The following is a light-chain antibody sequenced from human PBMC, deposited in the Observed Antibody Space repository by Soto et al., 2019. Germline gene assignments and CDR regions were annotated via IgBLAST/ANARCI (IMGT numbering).Light chain of an antibody. CDR2: EVS. Sequence: QSVLTQPPSASGSPGQSVTISCTGTSSDVGAYDYVSWYQQHPGKAPKLMIYEVSQRPSGVPDRFSGSKSGNTASPTISGLQAEDEGDYYCSSFAGINNLLFGGGTQLTVL. V-gene: IGLV2-8*01. CDR3: SSFAGINNLL. CDR1: SSDVGAYDY. J-gene: IGLJ2*01.